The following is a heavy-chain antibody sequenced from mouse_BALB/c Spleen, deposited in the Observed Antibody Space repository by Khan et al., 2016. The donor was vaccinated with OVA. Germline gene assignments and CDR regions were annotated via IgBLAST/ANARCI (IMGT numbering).Heavy chain of an antibody. D-gene: IGHD2-13*01. CDR1: GYTFTNYW. Sequence: QVQLQQSGAELVRPGASVKVSCKASGYTFTNYWINWVKQRPGQGLDWIGNIYPSDSYTTYNQNFKDTATLTVDTSSSTAYMQLSSPTSEDSAVHYCTSGDPRNFDYWGQGTTLTVSS. CDR3: TSGDPRNFDY. J-gene: IGHJ2*01. CDR2: IYPSDSYT. V-gene: IGHV1S126*01.